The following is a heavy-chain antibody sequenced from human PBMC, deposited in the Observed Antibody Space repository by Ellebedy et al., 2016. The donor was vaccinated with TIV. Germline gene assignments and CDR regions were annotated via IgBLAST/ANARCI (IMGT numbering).Heavy chain of an antibody. Sequence: SETLSLTXTVSGGSISSGGYYWSWIRQHPGKGLEWIGYIYYSGSTYYNPSLKSRVTISVDTSKNQFSLKLSSVTAADTAVYYCARGKRGAVRLLWFGAFDYWGQGTLVTVSS. CDR2: IYYSGST. J-gene: IGHJ4*02. CDR3: ARGKRGAVRLLWFGAFDY. CDR1: GGSISSGGYY. V-gene: IGHV4-31*03. D-gene: IGHD3-10*01.